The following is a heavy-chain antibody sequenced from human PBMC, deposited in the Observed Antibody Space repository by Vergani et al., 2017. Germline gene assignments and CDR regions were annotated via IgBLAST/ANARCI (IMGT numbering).Heavy chain of an antibody. Sequence: EVLLVESGGGLVQPGESLRLSCTASGFTFSDFWMTWVRQVPGKGLGWVANIMPDGSATMYADSLRGRFSISRDNAKNSLHLHMSSLRVEDTAVYFCAKSGFVGAFETWGQGTMVTVSS. J-gene: IGHJ3*02. V-gene: IGHV3-7*01. CDR2: IMPDGSAT. CDR3: AKSGFVGAFET. CDR1: GFTFSDFW. D-gene: IGHD6-6*01.